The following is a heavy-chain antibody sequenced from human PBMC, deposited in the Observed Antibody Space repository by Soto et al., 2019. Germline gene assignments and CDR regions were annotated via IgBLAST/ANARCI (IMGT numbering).Heavy chain of an antibody. Sequence: ASVKVSCKASGYTFTSYGISWVRQAPGQGLEWMGWISAYNGNTNYAQKLQGRVTMTTDTSTSTAYMELRSLRSDDTAVYYCARDRYSSSWNERSEDLYYYYYMDVWGKGTTVTVSS. CDR2: ISAYNGNT. J-gene: IGHJ6*03. CDR1: GYTFTSYG. V-gene: IGHV1-18*01. D-gene: IGHD6-13*01. CDR3: ARDRYSSSWNERSEDLYYYYYMDV.